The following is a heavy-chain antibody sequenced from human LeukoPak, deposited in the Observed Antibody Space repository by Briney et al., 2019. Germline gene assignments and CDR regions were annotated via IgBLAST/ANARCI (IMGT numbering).Heavy chain of an antibody. D-gene: IGHD3-22*01. CDR1: GFTFSSYW. J-gene: IGHJ4*02. CDR2: ISWNSGSI. Sequence: GGSLRLSCAASGFTFSSYWMSWVRQAPGKGLEWVSGISWNSGSIGYADSVKGRFTISRDNAKNSLFLQMNSLRAEDTALYYCAKDNYSGYYTLECWGQGTLVTVSS. CDR3: AKDNYSGYYTLEC. V-gene: IGHV3-9*01.